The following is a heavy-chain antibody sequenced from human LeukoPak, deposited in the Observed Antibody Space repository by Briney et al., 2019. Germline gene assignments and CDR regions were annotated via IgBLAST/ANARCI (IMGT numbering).Heavy chain of an antibody. V-gene: IGHV3-66*01. D-gene: IGHD3-16*02. Sequence: GGSLRLSCAASGFTVSSNHMSWVRQAPGKGLEWVSVIYPGGTTYYADSVKGRFTISRDNSKNTLYLQMNSLRLEDTSVYYCETYGELSLWGQGTLVTVSS. CDR1: GFTVSSNH. CDR2: IYPGGTT. CDR3: ETYGELSL. J-gene: IGHJ4*02.